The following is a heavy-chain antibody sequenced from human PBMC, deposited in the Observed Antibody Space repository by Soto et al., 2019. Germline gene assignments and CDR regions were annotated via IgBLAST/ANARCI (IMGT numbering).Heavy chain of an antibody. CDR1: GFTVSNNY. Sequence: EVQLVESGGGLIQPGGSLRLSCAASGFTVSNNYMGWVRQAPGKGPEWLSIIYSGGNTYYADSVKGRFTISRDNSKNTVYLQMNSLRAEDTAVYYCARGKLGDYFDYWGQGTLVTVSS. D-gene: IGHD1-26*01. CDR2: IYSGGNT. V-gene: IGHV3-53*01. J-gene: IGHJ4*02. CDR3: ARGKLGDYFDY.